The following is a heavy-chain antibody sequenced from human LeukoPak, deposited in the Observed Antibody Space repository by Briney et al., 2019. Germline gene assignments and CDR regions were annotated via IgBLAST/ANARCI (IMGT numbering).Heavy chain of an antibody. CDR2: ISGSGDRT. V-gene: IGHV3-23*01. J-gene: IGHJ5*02. D-gene: IGHD5-18*01. CDR3: AREGGYSYGYWFDP. CDR1: GFTFSSYG. Sequence: GGTLRLPCAASGFTFSSYGMNWVRQAPGKGLEWVSSISGSGDRTYYADSVKGRFTISRDNSKNTLYVQMNSLRAEDTAVYYCAREGGYSYGYWFDPWGQGTLVTVSS.